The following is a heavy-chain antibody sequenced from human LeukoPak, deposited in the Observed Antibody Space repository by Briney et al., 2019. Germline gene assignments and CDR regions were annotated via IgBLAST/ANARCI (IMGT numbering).Heavy chain of an antibody. CDR2: IYYSGST. J-gene: IGHJ3*02. CDR1: GGSISSGTYY. D-gene: IGHD1-1*01. V-gene: IGHV4-61*05. Sequence: KPSETLSLTCIVSGGSISSGTYYWGWIRQPPGKGLEWIGYIYYSGSTNYNPSLKSRVTISVDTSKNQFSLKLSSVTAADTAVFYCASGNWTDGFAFDIWGQGTMVTVSS. CDR3: ASGNWTDGFAFDI.